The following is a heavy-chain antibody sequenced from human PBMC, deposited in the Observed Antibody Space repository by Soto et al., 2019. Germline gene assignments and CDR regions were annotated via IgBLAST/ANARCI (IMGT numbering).Heavy chain of an antibody. CDR3: ARRRYCSSTSCYRTNCYYGMDV. CDR1: GYSFTSYW. Sequence: PGESLKISCKGSGYSFTSYWISWVRQMPGKGLEWMGRIDPSDSYTNYSPSFQGHVTISADKSISTAYLQWSSLKASDTAMYYCARRRYCSSTSCYRTNCYYGMDVWGQGTRVTVSS. J-gene: IGHJ6*02. D-gene: IGHD2-2*01. V-gene: IGHV5-10-1*01. CDR2: IDPSDSYT.